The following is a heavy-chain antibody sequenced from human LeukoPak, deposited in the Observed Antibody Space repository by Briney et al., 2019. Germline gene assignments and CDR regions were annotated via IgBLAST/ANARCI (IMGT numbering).Heavy chain of an antibody. CDR3: AKGYYGSGSFYDGDYYYYYGMDV. D-gene: IGHD3-10*01. J-gene: IGHJ6*02. CDR1: GFTFSSYA. CDR2: ISYDGSNK. V-gene: IGHV3-30-3*01. Sequence: GRSLRLSCAASGFTFSSYAMHWVRQAPGKGLEWVAVISYDGSNKYYADSVKGRFTISRGNAKNSLYLQMNSLRAEDTALYYCAKGYYGSGSFYDGDYYYYYGMDVWGQGTTVTVSS.